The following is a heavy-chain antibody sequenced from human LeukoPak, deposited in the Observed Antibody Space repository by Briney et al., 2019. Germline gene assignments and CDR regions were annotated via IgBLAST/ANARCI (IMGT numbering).Heavy chain of an antibody. CDR1: GFTFRSYA. J-gene: IGHJ6*03. CDR2: ISYDGSNK. D-gene: IGHD3-10*01. Sequence: GGSLRHSCAASGFTFRSYAMHWVRQAPGKGLEWVAVISYDGSNKYFGDSVKGRLTISRDNSKNTLYLQMDSLRAEDTAIYYCAKAVTSDYHSLYYNYYMDVWGKGTTVTVSS. CDR3: AKAVTSDYHSLYYNYYMDV. V-gene: IGHV3-30*18.